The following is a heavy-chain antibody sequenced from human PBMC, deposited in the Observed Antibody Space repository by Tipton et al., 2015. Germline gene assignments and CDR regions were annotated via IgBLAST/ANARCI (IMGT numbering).Heavy chain of an antibody. CDR3: AREVWYNDSTGYDY. CDR1: GGSVSSGSYN. Sequence: TLSLTCTVSGGSVSSGSYNWSWIRQSPGKGLEWIGYISNDGSTNDNPSLKSRVTISVDTSKNQFSLKLTSVTAADTAVYYCAREVWYNDSTGYDYWGQGTLVTVSS. V-gene: IGHV4-61*01. D-gene: IGHD1-1*01. J-gene: IGHJ4*02. CDR2: ISNDGST.